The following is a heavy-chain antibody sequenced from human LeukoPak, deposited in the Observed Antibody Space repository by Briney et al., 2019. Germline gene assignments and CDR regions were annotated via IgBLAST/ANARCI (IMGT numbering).Heavy chain of an antibody. CDR1: GYSISSGYY. V-gene: IGHV4-38-2*02. J-gene: IGHJ4*02. CDR2: IYHSGNT. Sequence: PSETLSLTCTVSGYSISSGYYWAWIRQPPGKGLQWIGNIYHSGNTYYNPSLKSRVSISVDTSKNQFSLRLTSVTAADTAVYYCARDSGERGSGSYLIAYWGQGTLVTVSS. CDR3: ARDSGERGSGSYLIAY. D-gene: IGHD3-10*01.